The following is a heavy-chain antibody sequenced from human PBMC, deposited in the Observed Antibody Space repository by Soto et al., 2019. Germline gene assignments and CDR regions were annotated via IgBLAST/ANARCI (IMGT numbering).Heavy chain of an antibody. D-gene: IGHD6-19*01. V-gene: IGHV3-23*01. CDR3: AKGDSSSQH. CDR2: ISVSGGST. J-gene: IGHJ1*01. CDR1: GFPFSIYA. Sequence: PGGSLRLSCAASGFPFSIYAMSWVRQSPGKGLEWVSSISVSGGSTYYADSVKGRFTISRDNSKNTLYLQMNSLRAEDTAVYYCAKGDSSSQHWGQGTLVTVSS.